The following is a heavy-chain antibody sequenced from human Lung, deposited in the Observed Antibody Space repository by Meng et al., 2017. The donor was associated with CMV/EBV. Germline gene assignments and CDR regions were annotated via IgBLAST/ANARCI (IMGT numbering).Heavy chain of an antibody. J-gene: IGHJ1*01. CDR1: GDSITNHNW. Sequence: VQVRESCTALVKPSEPLSLTCAVSGDSITNHNWWAWVRQPPGKGLEWIGEIPHRGSSAYNPSLKSRVSMPIDKSKNQFSLKLTSVTAADTAVYHCLRRSGGSVWGQGTLVTVSS. D-gene: IGHD3-10*01. CDR2: IPHRGSS. V-gene: IGHV4-4*02. CDR3: LRRSGGSV.